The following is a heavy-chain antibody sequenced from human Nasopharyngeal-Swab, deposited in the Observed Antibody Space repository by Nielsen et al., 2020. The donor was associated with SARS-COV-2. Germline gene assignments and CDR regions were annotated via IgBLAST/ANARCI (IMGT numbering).Heavy chain of an antibody. Sequence: SVKVSCKASGGTFSSYAISWVRQAPGQGLEWMGRIIPILGIANYAQKFQGRVTITADKSTSTAYMELSSLGSEDTAVYYCARSSSWYYGMDVWGQGTTVTVSS. V-gene: IGHV1-69*04. J-gene: IGHJ6*02. CDR2: IIPILGIA. CDR1: GGTFSSYA. CDR3: ARSSSWYYGMDV. D-gene: IGHD6-6*01.